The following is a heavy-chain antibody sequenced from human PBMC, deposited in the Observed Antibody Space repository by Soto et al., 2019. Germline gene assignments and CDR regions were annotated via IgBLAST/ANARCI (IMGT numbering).Heavy chain of an antibody. V-gene: IGHV3-23*01. Sequence: GGSLRLSCAASGFTFSSYAMSWVRQAPGKGLEWVSAISGSGGSTYYADSVKGRFTISKDNSKNTLYLQMNSLRAEDTAVYYCAKSPANDYSNSWFDPWGQGTLVTVSS. D-gene: IGHD4-4*01. J-gene: IGHJ5*02. CDR1: GFTFSSYA. CDR3: AKSPANDYSNSWFDP. CDR2: ISGSGGST.